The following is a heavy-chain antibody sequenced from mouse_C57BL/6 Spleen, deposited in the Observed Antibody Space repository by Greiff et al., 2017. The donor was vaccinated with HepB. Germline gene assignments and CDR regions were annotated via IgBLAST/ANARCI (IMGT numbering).Heavy chain of an antibody. V-gene: IGHV7-1*01. CDR2: SRNKANDYTT. D-gene: IGHD2-3*01. Sequence: EVKLVESGGGLVQSGRSLRLSCATSGFTFSDFYMEWVRQAPGKGLEWIAASRNKANDYTTEYSASVKGRFIVSRDTSQSILYLQMNALRAEDTAIYYCARDALGDGYYPFDYWGQGTTLTVSS. CDR3: ARDALGDGYYPFDY. J-gene: IGHJ2*01. CDR1: GFTFSDFY.